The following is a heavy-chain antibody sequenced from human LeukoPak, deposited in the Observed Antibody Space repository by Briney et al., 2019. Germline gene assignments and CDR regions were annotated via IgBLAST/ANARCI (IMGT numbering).Heavy chain of an antibody. V-gene: IGHV1-18*01. CDR3: ARDGYSGYEAYYYYGMDV. J-gene: IGHJ6*02. D-gene: IGHD5-12*01. CDR2: ISAYNGNT. Sequence: ASVKVSCKASGYTFTNFGISWVRQAPGQGLEWMAWISAYNGNTNYAQKLQGRVTMTTDTSTSTAYMELRSPRSDDAAVYYCARDGYSGYEAYYYYGMDVWGQGTTVTVSS. CDR1: GYTFTNFG.